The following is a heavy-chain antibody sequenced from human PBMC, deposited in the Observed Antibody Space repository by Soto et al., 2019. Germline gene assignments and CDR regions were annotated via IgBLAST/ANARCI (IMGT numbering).Heavy chain of an antibody. CDR3: ARVAVLTLYYYYGMDV. V-gene: IGHV4-30-4*01. Sequence: QVQLQESGPGLVKPSQTLSLTCTVSGGSISSGDYYWSWIRQPPGKGLERIGYIYYSVSTYYNTSLKSRCTISVVTSKNQFSLKLSSMTAADTAVYYCARVAVLTLYYYYGMDVWGQGTPVTVSS. J-gene: IGHJ6*02. CDR2: IYYSVST. D-gene: IGHD2-8*02. CDR1: GGSISSGDYY.